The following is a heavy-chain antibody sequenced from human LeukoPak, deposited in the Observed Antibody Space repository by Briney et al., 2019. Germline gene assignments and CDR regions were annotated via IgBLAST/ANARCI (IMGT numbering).Heavy chain of an antibody. V-gene: IGHV3-23*01. CDR3: ARLIPVTGTSDHFDC. Sequence: PGGSLRLSCAASGFTFSSYAMSWVRQAPGKGLEWVSAISGSGGSTYYADSVKGRFTISRDNSKNTLHLQMNSLRAEDTAVYYCARLIPVTGTSDHFDCWGQGTLVTVSS. CDR2: ISGSGGST. D-gene: IGHD6-19*01. CDR1: GFTFSSYA. J-gene: IGHJ4*02.